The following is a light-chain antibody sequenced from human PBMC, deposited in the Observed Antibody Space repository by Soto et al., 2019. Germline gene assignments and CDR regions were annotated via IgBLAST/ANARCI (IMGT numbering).Light chain of an antibody. CDR2: DVS. CDR1: SSDVGSYNR. J-gene: IGLJ1*01. CDR3: RSFTTSSTYV. V-gene: IGLV2-18*02. Sequence: QSALTQPPSVSGSPGQSVAISCTGTSSDVGSYNRVSWYQQPPGTAPKLMIYDVSSRPSEVPDRFSGSKSGNTASLTISGLQAEDEADYYCRSFTTSSTYVFGTGTKLTVL.